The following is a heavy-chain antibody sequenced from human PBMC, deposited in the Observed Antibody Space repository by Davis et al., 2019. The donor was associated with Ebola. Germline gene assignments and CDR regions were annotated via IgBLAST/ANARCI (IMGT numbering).Heavy chain of an antibody. CDR2: ISAYNGNT. D-gene: IGHD3-10*01. CDR3: ARDRDWGTLLWFGEGGWFDP. J-gene: IGHJ5*02. Sequence: ASVKVSCKASGYTFTSYGISWVRQAPGQGLEWMGWISAYNGNTNYAQKLQGRVTITTDTSTSTAYMELRSLRSDDTAVYYCARDRDWGTLLWFGEGGWFDPWGQGTLVTVSS. V-gene: IGHV1-18*01. CDR1: GYTFTSYG.